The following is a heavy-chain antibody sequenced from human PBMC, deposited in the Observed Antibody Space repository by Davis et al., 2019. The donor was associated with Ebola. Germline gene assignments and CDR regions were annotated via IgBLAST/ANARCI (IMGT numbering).Heavy chain of an antibody. CDR2: IGSSSSTI. J-gene: IGHJ4*02. CDR3: ARDRVRAAACFDY. CDR1: GFTFSSYS. D-gene: IGHD6-13*01. Sequence: GESLKISCAASGFTFSSYSMNWVRQAPGKGLEWLSYIGSSSSTIYYADSVKGRFTISRDNAKKSLYLQMNSLRDEDTAVYYCARDRVRAAACFDYWGQGTLVTVSS. V-gene: IGHV3-48*02.